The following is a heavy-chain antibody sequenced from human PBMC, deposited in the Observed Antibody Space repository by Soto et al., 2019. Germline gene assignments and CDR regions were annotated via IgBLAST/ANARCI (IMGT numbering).Heavy chain of an antibody. CDR2: IYAGNGNT. CDR3: ARAPGGPGIAEY. CDR1: GYTFTSYG. D-gene: IGHD6-13*01. Sequence: QVQLVQSGAEEKKPGASVKVSCKASGYTFTSYGMNWVRQAPGQRLEWMGWIYAGNGNTKYSQKFQGRVTITRDTSASTAYMELSSLRSEDTAVYYCARAPGGPGIAEYWGQGTLVTVSS. V-gene: IGHV1-3*05. J-gene: IGHJ4*02.